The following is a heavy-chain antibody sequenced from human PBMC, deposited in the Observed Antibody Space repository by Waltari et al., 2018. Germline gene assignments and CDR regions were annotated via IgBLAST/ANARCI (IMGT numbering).Heavy chain of an antibody. CDR2: IRGSVGSK. J-gene: IGHJ4*02. CDR1: GFTFSSYA. Sequence: EVQLLESGGGLVQPGGSLRLSCAASGFTFSSYAMSWVPPAPGKGLEWVSAIRGSVGSKYDAAPGTGRFTISRGNSKNTPYLQMNGLRAEDLAVSYCAKDRLYSGSSADAYWGQGTLVTVST. V-gene: IGHV3-23*01. CDR3: AKDRLYSGSSADAY. D-gene: IGHD1-26*01.